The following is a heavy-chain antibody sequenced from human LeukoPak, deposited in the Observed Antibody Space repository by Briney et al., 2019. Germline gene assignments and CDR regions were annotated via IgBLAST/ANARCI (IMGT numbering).Heavy chain of an antibody. D-gene: IGHD3/OR15-3a*01. CDR2: IYYSGIT. CDR1: GVSVSSYY. CDR3: ARGTRNFDY. V-gene: IGHV4-59*08. J-gene: IGHJ4*02. Sequence: SETLSLTCTVSGVSVSSYYWSWIRQPPGKGLEWIGYIYYSGITNYSPSLKSRVTISVDTSKNQFSLKLSSVTAAYTSVYYCARGTRNFDYWGQGTLVTVSS.